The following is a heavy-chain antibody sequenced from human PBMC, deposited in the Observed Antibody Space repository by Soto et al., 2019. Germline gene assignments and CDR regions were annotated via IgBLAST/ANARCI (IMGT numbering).Heavy chain of an antibody. CDR1: GFTFSSYG. Sequence: GGSLRLSCAASGFTFSSYGMHWARQAPGKGLEWVAVISYDGSNKYYADSVKGRFTISRDNSKNTLYLQMNSLRAEDTAVYYCAKGGTVGAILYYFDYWGQGTLVTVSS. D-gene: IGHD1-26*01. CDR2: ISYDGSNK. CDR3: AKGGTVGAILYYFDY. V-gene: IGHV3-30*18. J-gene: IGHJ4*02.